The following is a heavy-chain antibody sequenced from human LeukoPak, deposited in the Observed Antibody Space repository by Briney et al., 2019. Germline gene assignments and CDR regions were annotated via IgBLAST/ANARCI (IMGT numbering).Heavy chain of an antibody. J-gene: IGHJ6*02. Sequence: SETLSLTCTVSGGSISSYYWSWIRQPAGKGLEWIGRIYTSGSTNYNPSLKSRVTMSVDTSKNQFSLKLSSVTAADTAVYYCARHPVVTSIIGDYYYGMDVWGQGTTVTVSS. D-gene: IGHD4-23*01. CDR3: ARHPVVTSIIGDYYYGMDV. V-gene: IGHV4-4*07. CDR2: IYTSGST. CDR1: GGSISSYY.